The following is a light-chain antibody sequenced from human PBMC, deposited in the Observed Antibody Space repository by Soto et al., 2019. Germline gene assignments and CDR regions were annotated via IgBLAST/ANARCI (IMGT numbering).Light chain of an antibody. V-gene: IGLV2-23*01. J-gene: IGLJ2*01. CDR2: EGS. Sequence: QSALTQPASVSGSPGQSITISCTGTSSDVGSYNLVSWYQQHPGKAPKLMIYEGSKRPSGVSNRFSGSKSGNTASLTISGLQAEDEADYYCCSYAGRWVFGGGTKVTVL. CDR3: CSYAGRWV. CDR1: SSDVGSYNL.